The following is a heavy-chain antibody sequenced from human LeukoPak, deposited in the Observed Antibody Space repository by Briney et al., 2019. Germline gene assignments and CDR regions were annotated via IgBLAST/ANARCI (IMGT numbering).Heavy chain of an antibody. D-gene: IGHD6-13*01. CDR1: GYTFTGYY. CDR2: IIPIFGTA. Sequence: ASVKVSCKASGYTFTGYYMHWVRQAPGQGLEWMGGIIPIFGTANYAQKFQGRVTITTDESTSTAYMELSSLRSEDTAVYYCARAANIAAAGRWAGYFDYWGQGTLVTVSS. CDR3: ARAANIAAAGRWAGYFDY. J-gene: IGHJ4*02. V-gene: IGHV1-69*05.